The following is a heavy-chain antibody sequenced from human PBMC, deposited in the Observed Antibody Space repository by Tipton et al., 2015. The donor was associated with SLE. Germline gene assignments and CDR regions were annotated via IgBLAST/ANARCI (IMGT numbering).Heavy chain of an antibody. J-gene: IGHJ4*02. CDR2: IYSCGST. V-gene: IGHV3-66*01. Sequence: SLRLSCAASGFTVSSNYMSWVRQAPGKGLEWVSVIYSCGSTYYADSVKGRFTISRDNAKNSLYLQMNSLRAEDTAVYYCANNDFRGGIDYWGQGTLVTVSS. CDR3: ANNDFRGGIDY. CDR1: GFTVSSNY. D-gene: IGHD3-3*01.